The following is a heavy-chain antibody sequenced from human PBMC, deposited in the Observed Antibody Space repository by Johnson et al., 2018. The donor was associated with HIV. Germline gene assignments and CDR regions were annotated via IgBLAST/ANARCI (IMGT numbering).Heavy chain of an antibody. J-gene: IGHJ3*02. CDR2: IGTAGDT. D-gene: IGHD3-22*01. CDR3: ARVGVDYYDRGATYQNAFDI. V-gene: IGHV3-13*01. CDR1: GFTFSSYD. Sequence: VQLVESGGGLVQPGGSLRLSCAASGFTFSSYDMHLVRQATGKGLEWVSAIGTAGDTYYPGSVKGRFTISRDNSKNTLYLQMNSLRAEDTAVYYCARVGVDYYDRGATYQNAFDIWGQGTMVTVSS.